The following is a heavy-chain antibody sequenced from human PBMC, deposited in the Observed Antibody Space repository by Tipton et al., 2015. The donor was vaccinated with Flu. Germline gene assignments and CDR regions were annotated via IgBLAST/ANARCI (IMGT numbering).Heavy chain of an antibody. D-gene: IGHD3-10*01. CDR3: ASSGSYWMMFDY. V-gene: IGHV3-53*01. Sequence: QLVQSGGALIQPGGSLRLSCVASGFSVINNYMTWIRQTPGKGLEWVSVIYSGDDAQYADSVKGRFTISRDNSKNTVYLQMSSLRAEDTAVYYCASSGSYWMMFDYWGQGTLVTVSS. CDR1: GFSVINNY. J-gene: IGHJ4*02. CDR2: IYSGDDA.